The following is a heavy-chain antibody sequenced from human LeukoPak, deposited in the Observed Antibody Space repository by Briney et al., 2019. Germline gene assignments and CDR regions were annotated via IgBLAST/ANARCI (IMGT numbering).Heavy chain of an antibody. CDR2: IYYSGST. CDR3: ARERSSFSGASTDY. D-gene: IGHD3-10*01. Sequence: SSETLSLTCTVSGGSISSYYWSWIRQPPGKGLEWIGYIYYSGSTNYNPSLKSRVTISVDTSKNQFSLKLSSVTAADTAVYYCARERSSFSGASTDYWGQGTLVTVSS. J-gene: IGHJ4*02. V-gene: IGHV4-59*08. CDR1: GGSISSYY.